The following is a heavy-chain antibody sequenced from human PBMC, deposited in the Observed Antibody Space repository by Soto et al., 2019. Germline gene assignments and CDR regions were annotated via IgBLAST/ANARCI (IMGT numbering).Heavy chain of an antibody. CDR3: AKETGHRGLYDY. Sequence: EVQLLESGGGLVQPGGSLRLSCAASAFTFRNYGMNWVRKAPGKGLEWVSAISGSGDNTYYADSVKGRFTISRDNSKNILYLQMNCLRAEDTSVYYCAKETGHRGLYDYWGQGTLVTVSS. D-gene: IGHD5-12*01. V-gene: IGHV3-23*01. CDR2: ISGSGDNT. J-gene: IGHJ4*02. CDR1: AFTFRNYG.